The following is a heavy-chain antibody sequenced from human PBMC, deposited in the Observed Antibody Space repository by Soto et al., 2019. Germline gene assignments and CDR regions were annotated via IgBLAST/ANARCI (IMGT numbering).Heavy chain of an antibody. J-gene: IGHJ3*02. Sequence: QVQLVQSGAEVKKPGSSVKVSCKASGGTFSSYTISWVRQAPGQGREWMGRIIPILGIANYAQKFQGRVTITADKSTSTAYMELSSLRSEDTAVYYCARGTVTTSDAFDIWGQGTMVTVSS. CDR1: GGTFSSYT. D-gene: IGHD4-4*01. CDR2: IIPILGIA. CDR3: ARGTVTTSDAFDI. V-gene: IGHV1-69*02.